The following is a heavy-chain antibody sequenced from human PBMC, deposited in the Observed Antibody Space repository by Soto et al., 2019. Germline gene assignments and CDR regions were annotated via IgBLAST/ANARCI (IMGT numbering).Heavy chain of an antibody. CDR1: GGSISSSNW. CDR2: IYHTGST. D-gene: IGHD2-8*01. J-gene: IGHJ5*02. Sequence: SETLSLTCAVSGGSISSSNWWSWVRQPPGKGLQWIAEIYHTGSTNYNPSLKSRVTISIDKFKNQFSLRLNSVTAAATAVYYCERKPDAPGWFDPWGLGTLVTVSS. CDR3: ERKPDAPGWFDP. V-gene: IGHV4-4*02.